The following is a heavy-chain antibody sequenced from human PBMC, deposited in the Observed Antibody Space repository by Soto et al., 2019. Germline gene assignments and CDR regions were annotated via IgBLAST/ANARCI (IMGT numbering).Heavy chain of an antibody. CDR3: ARGIDYYDRSGYYPTYYYYGMAV. V-gene: IGHV1-3*01. J-gene: IGHJ6*02. D-gene: IGHD3-22*01. CDR2: INAGNGNT. CDR1: GYTFTSYA. Sequence: ASVKVSCKASGYTFTSYAMHWVRQAPGQRLEWMGWINAGNGNTKYSQKFQGRVTITRDTSASTAYMELSSLRSEDTAVYYCARGIDYYDRSGYYPTYYYYGMAVWGQGTTVTVSS.